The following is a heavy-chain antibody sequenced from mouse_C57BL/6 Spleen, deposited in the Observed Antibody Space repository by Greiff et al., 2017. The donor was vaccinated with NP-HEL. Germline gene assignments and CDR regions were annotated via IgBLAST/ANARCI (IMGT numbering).Heavy chain of an antibody. J-gene: IGHJ2*01. D-gene: IGHD1-1*01. CDR1: GFSLTSYG. V-gene: IGHV2-2*01. CDR3: ASGGLITTLIDY. CDR2: IWSGGST. Sequence: QVQLQQSGPGLVQPSQSLSITCTVSGFSLTSYGVHWVRQSPGKGLEWLGVIWSGGSTDYNAAFISRLSISKDNSKSQVFFKMNSLQADDTAIYYCASGGLITTLIDYWGQGTTLTVSS.